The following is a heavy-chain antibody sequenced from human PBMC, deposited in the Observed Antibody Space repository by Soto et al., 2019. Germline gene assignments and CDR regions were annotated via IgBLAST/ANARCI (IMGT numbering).Heavy chain of an antibody. CDR3: ARVVRCTRSGCYYLAMDV. Sequence: SETLSHTCNVSGESVSSGYYYWNWIRQPPGKVLEWIGSIHSSGITNYNPSLKSRVSMSLDTSKNQFSLSLSSVGAADTAIYYCARVVRCTRSGCYYLAMDVWGQGTTVTVSS. J-gene: IGHJ6*02. V-gene: IGHV4-61*01. D-gene: IGHD2-15*01. CDR1: GESVSSGYYY. CDR2: IHSSGIT.